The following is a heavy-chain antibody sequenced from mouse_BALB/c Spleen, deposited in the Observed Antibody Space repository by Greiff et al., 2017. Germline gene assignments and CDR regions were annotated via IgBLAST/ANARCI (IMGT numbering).Heavy chain of an antibody. J-gene: IGHJ1*01. CDR2: IRLKSNNYAT. CDR3: TSDNYLYWYFDI. V-gene: IGHV6-6*02. Sequence: EVQVVESGGGLVQPGGSMKLSCVASGFTFSNYWMNWVRQSPEKGLEWVAEIRLKSNNYATHYAESVKGRFTISRDEYKSSVYLQMNNLRAEDTGIYYCTSDNYLYWYFDIWGAGTTVTVSS. D-gene: IGHD1-3*01. CDR1: GFTFSNYW.